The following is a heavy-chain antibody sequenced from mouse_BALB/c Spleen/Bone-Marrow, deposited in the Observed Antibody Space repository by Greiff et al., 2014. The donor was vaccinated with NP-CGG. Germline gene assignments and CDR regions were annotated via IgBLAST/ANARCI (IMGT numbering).Heavy chain of an antibody. Sequence: DVKLQESGPELVKPGASVKISCKASGYSFTDYFMNWVKQSHGKSLEWIGRINPYNGDTFYNQKFKGKATLTVDKSSSTAHMELLSLTSEDSAVYYCGSYGNASWGQGTLVTVSA. CDR1: GYSFTDYF. J-gene: IGHJ3*01. CDR3: GSYGNAS. V-gene: IGHV1-37*01. CDR2: INPYNGDT. D-gene: IGHD2-1*01.